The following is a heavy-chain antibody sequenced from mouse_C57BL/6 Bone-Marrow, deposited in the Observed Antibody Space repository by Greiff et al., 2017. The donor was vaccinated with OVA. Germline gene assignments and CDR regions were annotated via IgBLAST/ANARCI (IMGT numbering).Heavy chain of an antibody. V-gene: IGHV5-9-1*02. Sequence: EVKLVESGEGLVKPGGSLKLSCAASGFTFSSYAMSWVRQTPEKRLEWVAYISSGGDYIYYADTVKGRFTISRDNARNTLYLQMSSLKSEDTAMYYCTRENGSSYGYYYAMDYWGQGTSVTVSS. CDR2: ISSGGDYI. CDR3: TRENGSSYGYYYAMDY. D-gene: IGHD1-1*01. CDR1: GFTFSSYA. J-gene: IGHJ4*01.